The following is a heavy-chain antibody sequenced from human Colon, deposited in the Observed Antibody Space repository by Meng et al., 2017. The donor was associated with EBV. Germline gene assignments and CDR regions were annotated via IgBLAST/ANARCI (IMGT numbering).Heavy chain of an antibody. Sequence: GHRQASGPGLVKPSQPLSLPCTVSGGSISSGNHYWSWIRQHPGKGLEYIGYIYYSGSTYYNPSLKSRVIISVDTSKNQFSLRLNSVTAADTAVYYCASLYGDSSVWYLDLWGRGTLVTVSS. CDR2: IYYSGST. J-gene: IGHJ2*01. D-gene: IGHD4-17*01. CDR1: GGSISSGNHY. CDR3: ASLYGDSSVWYLDL. V-gene: IGHV4-31*03.